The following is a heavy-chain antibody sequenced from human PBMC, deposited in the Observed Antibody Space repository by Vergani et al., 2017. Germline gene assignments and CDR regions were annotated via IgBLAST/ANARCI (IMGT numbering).Heavy chain of an antibody. CDR3: ARHTTYTDS. Sequence: EVELVQSGPEMRKPGESLKISCKGSEYSFGNYWIGWVRQMPGKGLEGMGIIYPADSDTRYSPSFQGQVTISADKSISTAFLQLDSLKASDTALYYCARHTTYTDSWGQGTLVTVSS. D-gene: IGHD1-1*01. V-gene: IGHV5-51*01. CDR1: EYSFGNYW. CDR2: IYPADSDT. J-gene: IGHJ4*02.